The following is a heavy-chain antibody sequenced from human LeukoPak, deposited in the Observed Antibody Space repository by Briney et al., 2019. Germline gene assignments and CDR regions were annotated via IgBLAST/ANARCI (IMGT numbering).Heavy chain of an antibody. J-gene: IGHJ6*02. D-gene: IGHD2-2*01. V-gene: IGHV5-51*01. Sequence: GESLKISCKGSGYIFTSYWIGWVRQMPGKGLEWMGIIYPGDSDTRYSPSFQGQVTISADKSISTAYLQWSSLKASDTAMYYCARRGVDQLLSYGMDVWGQGTTVTVSS. CDR1: GYIFTSYW. CDR2: IYPGDSDT. CDR3: ARRGVDQLLSYGMDV.